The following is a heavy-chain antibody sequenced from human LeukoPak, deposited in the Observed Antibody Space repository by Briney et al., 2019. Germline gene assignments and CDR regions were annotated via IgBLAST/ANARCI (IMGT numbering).Heavy chain of an antibody. CDR3: ARVRGPTLKTCYMDV. J-gene: IGHJ6*03. D-gene: IGHD3-10*01. Sequence: GGSLRLSCPASGFTFTEYSIIWVRQAPGKGLEWVSFISDISDRSSTIHYADSVKGRFTISRDNAERSVYLQMNSLRADDTAVYYCARVRGPTLKTCYMDVWGTGTTVTVSS. CDR1: GFTFTEYS. CDR2: ISDRSSTI. V-gene: IGHV3-48*04.